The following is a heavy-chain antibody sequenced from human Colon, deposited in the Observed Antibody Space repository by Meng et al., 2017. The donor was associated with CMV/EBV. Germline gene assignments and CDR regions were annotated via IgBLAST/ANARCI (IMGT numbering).Heavy chain of an antibody. CDR3: ATRLYYDSSVGDY. CDR2: IYPGDSDT. Sequence: GESLKISCKASGYSFTNHYIAWVRQIPGKGLEWMGIIYPGDSDTRYSPSFQGQVTISADKSISTAYLQWSSLKASDTAMYYCATRLYYDSSVGDYWGQGTLVTVSS. V-gene: IGHV5-51*01. D-gene: IGHD3-22*01. J-gene: IGHJ4*02. CDR1: GYSFTNHY.